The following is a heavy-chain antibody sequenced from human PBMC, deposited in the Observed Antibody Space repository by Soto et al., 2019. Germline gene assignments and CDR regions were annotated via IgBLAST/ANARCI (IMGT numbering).Heavy chain of an antibody. Sequence: PSETLSLTCTVSGGSIGGSACYWGWIRQSPGKGLEWIGSIYYSGSTYYNPSLKSRVTISVDTSKNQFSLKLSSVTAADTAVFYCARDYGVRGPYYYSMDFWGQGTTVTVSS. V-gene: IGHV4-39*02. CDR2: IYYSGST. D-gene: IGHD4-17*01. CDR3: ARDYGVRGPYYYSMDF. CDR1: GGSIGGSACY. J-gene: IGHJ6*02.